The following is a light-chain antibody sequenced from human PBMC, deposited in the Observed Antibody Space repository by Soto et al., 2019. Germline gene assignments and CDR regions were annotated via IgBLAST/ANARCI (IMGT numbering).Light chain of an antibody. V-gene: IGKV3-20*01. Sequence: EIVLMQSPGTLSLSPGEGATLSCRASQSVNNNYLAWYQQRPGQAPRLLISGASRRATGIPDRFSGAGSGTDFTLTITTLEPEDSAVYFCQQYASSPYTFGQGTKVDIK. CDR3: QQYASSPYT. J-gene: IGKJ2*01. CDR1: QSVNNNY. CDR2: GAS.